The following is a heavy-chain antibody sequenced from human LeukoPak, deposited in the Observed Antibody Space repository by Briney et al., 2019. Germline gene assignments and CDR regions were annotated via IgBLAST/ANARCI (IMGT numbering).Heavy chain of an antibody. CDR2: IYYSGSA. Sequence: SETLSLTCTVSGGSISSYQWSWIRQPPGKGLEWIGHIYYSGSANYNPSLKSRVTISVDTSKDQFSLTLSPVTAADTAVYYCARVGVDYSGNIIKYFFDYWGQGTLVTVSS. CDR1: GGSISSYQ. V-gene: IGHV4-59*01. D-gene: IGHD4-23*01. CDR3: ARVGVDYSGNIIKYFFDY. J-gene: IGHJ4*02.